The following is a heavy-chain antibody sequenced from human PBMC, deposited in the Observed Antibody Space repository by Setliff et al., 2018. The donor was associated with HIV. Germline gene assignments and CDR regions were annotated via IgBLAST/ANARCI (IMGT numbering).Heavy chain of an antibody. CDR1: GGSMNSENNH. J-gene: IGHJ6*03. V-gene: IGHV4-61*02. CDR3: AREIQFSATTYYYYYMDD. CDR2: FTNRGST. D-gene: IGHD5-18*01. Sequence: PSETLSLTCTVSGGSMNSENNHWGWFRQPAGKGLEWIGRFTNRGSTDYNPSLKSRVTISIDRSRNQFSLKLSAVTAADTAVYFCAREIQFSATTYYYYYMDDWGRGTTVTVSS.